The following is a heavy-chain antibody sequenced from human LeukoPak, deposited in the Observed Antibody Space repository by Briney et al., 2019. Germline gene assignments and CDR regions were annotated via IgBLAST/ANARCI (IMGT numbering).Heavy chain of an antibody. J-gene: IGHJ4*02. CDR2: ISSSGSPI. Sequence: PGGSLRLSCTASGFTFSDYYMTWIRQAPGKGLEWVSYISSSGSPIDYADSVKGRFTISRDNAKNSLYLQMNSLRAEDTAAYYCARVFLIVAAGTFDYWGQGTLVTVSS. V-gene: IGHV3-11*01. CDR1: GFTFSDYY. D-gene: IGHD6-13*01. CDR3: ARVFLIVAAGTFDY.